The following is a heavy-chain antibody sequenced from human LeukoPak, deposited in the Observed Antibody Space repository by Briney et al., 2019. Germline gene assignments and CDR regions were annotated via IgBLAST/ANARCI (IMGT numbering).Heavy chain of an antibody. D-gene: IGHD3-10*01. CDR1: GGSITSRDHY. J-gene: IGHJ4*02. Sequence: SETLSLTCSISGGSITSRDHYWAWIRQPPGKGLEWIASVYYSGSTYYDTTLQSRVTISVDTSKNQFSLKLNSVTATDTAVYYCARHYGPWGQGTLVTVSS. CDR2: VYYSGST. V-gene: IGHV4-39*01. CDR3: ARHYGP.